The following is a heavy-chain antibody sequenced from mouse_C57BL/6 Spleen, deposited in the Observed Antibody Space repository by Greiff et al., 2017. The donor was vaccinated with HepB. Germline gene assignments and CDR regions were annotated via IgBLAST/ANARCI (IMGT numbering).Heavy chain of an antibody. J-gene: IGHJ3*01. Sequence: VQRVESGPELVKPGASVKISCKASGYAFSSSWMNWVKQRPGKGLEWIGRIYPGDGDTNYNGKFKGKATLTADKSSSTAYMQLSSLTSEDSAVYFCATDYSNYVFAYWGQGTLVTVSA. D-gene: IGHD2-5*01. CDR3: ATDYSNYVFAY. CDR2: IYPGDGDT. CDR1: GYAFSSSW. V-gene: IGHV1-82*01.